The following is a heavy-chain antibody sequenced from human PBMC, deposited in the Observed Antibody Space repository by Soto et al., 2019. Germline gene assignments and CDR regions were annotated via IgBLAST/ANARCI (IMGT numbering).Heavy chain of an antibody. CDR2: ISYDGSNK. J-gene: IGHJ4*02. CDR3: ARDMGMQQQLDFVDY. Sequence: QVQLVESGGGVVQPGRSLRLSCAASGFTFSSYAMHWVRQAPGKGLEWVAVISYDGSNKYYADSVKGRFTISRDNSKNTLYLQMNRLRAEDTAVYYCARDMGMQQQLDFVDYWGQGTLVTVSS. CDR1: GFTFSSYA. V-gene: IGHV3-30-3*01. D-gene: IGHD6-13*01.